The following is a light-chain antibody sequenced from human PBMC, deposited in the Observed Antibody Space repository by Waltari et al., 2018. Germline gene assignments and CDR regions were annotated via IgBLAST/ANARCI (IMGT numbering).Light chain of an antibody. Sequence: QSLLTQPPSASGTPGQRVTISCSGDFGGNAVSWYQQLPGAAPQLLVHSNNTRAPGVPDRCCTSKSGTTASLGISGLQSADEGDYYCAVWDDSLNGQVQFGGGTKLTV. CDR3: AVWDDSLNGQVQ. CDR1: FGGNA. V-gene: IGLV1-44*01. CDR2: SNN. J-gene: IGLJ2*01.